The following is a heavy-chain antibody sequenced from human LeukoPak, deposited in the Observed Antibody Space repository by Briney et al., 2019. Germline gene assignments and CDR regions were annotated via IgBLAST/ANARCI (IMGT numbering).Heavy chain of an antibody. CDR3: ARDPQVAAAGGY. Sequence: GALRLSCAASGFTFSSYWMHWVRQAPGKGLVWVSRINSDGSSTSYADSVKGRFTISRDNAKNTLYLQMNSLRAGDTAVYYCARDPQVAAAGGYWGQGTLVTVSS. CDR1: GFTFSSYW. V-gene: IGHV3-74*01. J-gene: IGHJ4*02. CDR2: INSDGSST. D-gene: IGHD6-13*01.